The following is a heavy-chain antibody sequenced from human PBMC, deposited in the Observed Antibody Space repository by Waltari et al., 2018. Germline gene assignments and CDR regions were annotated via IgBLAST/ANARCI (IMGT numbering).Heavy chain of an antibody. D-gene: IGHD2-15*01. CDR1: GDSISSSSYY. CDR2: MYYSGST. CDR3: VRHARTTSGGKHFDH. V-gene: IGHV4-39*01. Sequence: QLQLQESGPGLVKASETLSLTCTVSGDSISSSSYYWGWVRQPPGKGLEWIGNMYYSGSTYHTPSLKGRVTISGDTSKSQFALKLSSVTAADTSMYYCVRHARTTSGGKHFDHWGQGMLVTVSP. J-gene: IGHJ4*02.